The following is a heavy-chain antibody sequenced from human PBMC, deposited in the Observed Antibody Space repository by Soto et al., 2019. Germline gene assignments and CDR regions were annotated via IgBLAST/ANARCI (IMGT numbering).Heavy chain of an antibody. V-gene: IGHV4-59*08. Sequence: TSETLSLTCNVSGASISSYNYWGWFRQPPGKGLEWIGYIYYSGSTNYNPSPKSRVTISVDTSKNQFSLKLSSVTAADTAVYYCARRSSVVSDFDYWGQGTLVTVSS. CDR2: IYYSGST. D-gene: IGHD2-21*01. J-gene: IGHJ4*02. CDR3: ARRSSVVSDFDY. CDR1: GASISSYNY.